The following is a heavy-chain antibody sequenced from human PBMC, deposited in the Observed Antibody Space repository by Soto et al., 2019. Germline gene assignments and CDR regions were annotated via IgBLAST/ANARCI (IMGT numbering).Heavy chain of an antibody. J-gene: IGHJ6*01. Sequence: SVKVSCKASGFTFTSSAVQWVRQARGQRLEWIGWIVVGSGNTNYAQKFQERVTITRDMSTSTAYMELSSLRSEDTAVYYCAADRGGDWGIFRRYSRGVDVLGQGTKVTVSS. D-gene: IGHD2-15*01. CDR2: IVVGSGNT. V-gene: IGHV1-58*01. CDR1: GFTFTSSA. CDR3: AADRGGDWGIFRRYSRGVDV.